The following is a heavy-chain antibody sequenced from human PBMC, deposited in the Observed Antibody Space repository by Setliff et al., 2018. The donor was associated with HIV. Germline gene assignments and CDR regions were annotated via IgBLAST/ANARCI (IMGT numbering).Heavy chain of an antibody. CDR3: ARDRDSSGLDAFDI. Sequence: GASVKVSCKASGYTFTSYGISWVRQAPGQGLEWMGWISAYNGNTNYAQKLQGRVTMTTDTSTSTAYMEMRSLRPDDTAVYYCARDRDSSGLDAFDIWGQGTMVTVSS. J-gene: IGHJ3*02. CDR1: GYTFTSYG. CDR2: ISAYNGNT. D-gene: IGHD3-22*01. V-gene: IGHV1-18*01.